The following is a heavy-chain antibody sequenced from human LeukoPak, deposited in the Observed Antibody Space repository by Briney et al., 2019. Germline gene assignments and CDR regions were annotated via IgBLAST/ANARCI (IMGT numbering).Heavy chain of an antibody. CDR1: GFTFDDYA. Sequence: GGSLRLSCAASGFTFDDYAMHWVRQAPGKGLEWVSGISWNSGSIGYADSVKGRFTISRDNAKNSLYLQMNSLRAEDTALYYCAKDIADDILTGDAFDIWGQGTMVTVSS. D-gene: IGHD3-9*01. V-gene: IGHV3-9*01. CDR3: AKDIADDILTGDAFDI. CDR2: ISWNSGSI. J-gene: IGHJ3*02.